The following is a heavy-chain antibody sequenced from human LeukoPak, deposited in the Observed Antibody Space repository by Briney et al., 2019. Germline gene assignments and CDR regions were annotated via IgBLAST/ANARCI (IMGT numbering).Heavy chain of an antibody. V-gene: IGHV3-30*18. D-gene: IGHD3-22*01. CDR2: ISSDGSYK. CDR3: AKDTSEALYRGYYPDY. J-gene: IGHJ4*02. Sequence: GGSLRLSCTATVFTFSSYGMHWVRQAPGKGLEWVAVISSDGSYKYYADSVKGRFTISRDNSKNTLFLQMIGLRAEDAAVYYCAKDTSEALYRGYYPDYWGQGTLVTVSS. CDR1: VFTFSSYG.